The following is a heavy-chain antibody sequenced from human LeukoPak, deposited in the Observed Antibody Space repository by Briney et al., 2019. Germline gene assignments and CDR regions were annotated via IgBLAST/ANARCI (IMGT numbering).Heavy chain of an antibody. V-gene: IGHV3-23*01. CDR1: GFTFSSYA. Sequence: PGGSLRLSCAASGFTFSSYAMSWVRQAPGKGLEWVSTISSSGGSTYYADSVKGRFTISRDNSKNTLYLQMNSLRAEDTAVYYCAKVVGSTTRGYFDYWGQVTLVTVSS. D-gene: IGHD1-26*01. J-gene: IGHJ4*02. CDR3: AKVVGSTTRGYFDY. CDR2: ISSSGGST.